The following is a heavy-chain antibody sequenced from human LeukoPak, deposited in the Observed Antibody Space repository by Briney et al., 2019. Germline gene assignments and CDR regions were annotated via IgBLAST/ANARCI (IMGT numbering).Heavy chain of an antibody. V-gene: IGHV3-30-3*01. CDR2: ISYDGSNK. Sequence: GGSLRLSCAASGFTFSSYAMHWVRQAPGKGLEWVAVISYDGSNKYYADSVKGRFTISRDNAKNTLYLQMNSLRAEDTAVYYCVKVLSRGGGPAMDVWGPGTTVTVSS. D-gene: IGHD2-15*01. CDR3: VKVLSRGGGPAMDV. J-gene: IGHJ6*02. CDR1: GFTFSSYA.